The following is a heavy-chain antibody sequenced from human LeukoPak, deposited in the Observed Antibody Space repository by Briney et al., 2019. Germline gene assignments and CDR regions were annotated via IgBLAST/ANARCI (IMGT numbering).Heavy chain of an antibody. CDR2: IYYTGST. V-gene: IGHV4-39*01. Sequence: SETLSLTCTVSGGSVSSSTYYWGWVRQPPGKGLEWIGNIYYTGSTYYNASLRSRVILSVDTSKNQFSLKLSSVTAADTAVYYCARRGPNYDSSGYYTGSAFDIWGQGTMVTVSS. CDR1: GGSVSSSTYY. J-gene: IGHJ3*02. D-gene: IGHD3-22*01. CDR3: ARRGPNYDSSGYYTGSAFDI.